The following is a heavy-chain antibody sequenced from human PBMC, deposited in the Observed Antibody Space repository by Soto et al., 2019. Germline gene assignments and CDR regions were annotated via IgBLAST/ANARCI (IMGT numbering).Heavy chain of an antibody. D-gene: IGHD3-9*01. J-gene: IGHJ6*02. V-gene: IGHV4-39*01. Sequence: QLQLQESGPGLVKPSETLSLTCTVSGGSISSSSYYWGWIRQPPGKGLEWIGSIYYSGSTYYNPSLKSRVTTSLDTYKNQFSLKLSAVTAPDTAVYYCTCLVTTRYYYFGMDVWGQGNTVNGSS. CDR3: TCLVTTRYYYFGMDV. CDR2: IYYSGST. CDR1: GGSISSSSYY.